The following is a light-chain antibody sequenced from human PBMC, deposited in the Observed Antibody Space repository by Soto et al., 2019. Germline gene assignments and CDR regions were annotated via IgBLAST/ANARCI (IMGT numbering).Light chain of an antibody. CDR2: EVS. J-gene: IGLJ1*01. CDR1: SSDVGGYDY. CDR3: SSYTSSSTLV. V-gene: IGLV2-14*01. Sequence: QSALTQPSSVSGSPGQSITISCTGTSSDVGGYDYVSWCQQYSGKARKHMIYEVSNRPSGVYNRCSGSKSGNTASLSISGLQVEDEAEYFCSSYTSSSTLVFGTGTQVTVL.